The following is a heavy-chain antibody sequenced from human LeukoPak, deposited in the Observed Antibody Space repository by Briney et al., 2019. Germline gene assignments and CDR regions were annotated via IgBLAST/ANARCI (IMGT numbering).Heavy chain of an antibody. CDR1: GFTFSSYA. D-gene: IGHD3-22*01. J-gene: IGHJ4*02. Sequence: GGSLRLSCSASGFTFSSYAMHWVRQAPGKGLEYVSGISSNGGSTYYADSVKGRFIISRDNSKDTLYLQMSSLRAEDTAVYYCVKGPYSSGYSGPLDYWGQGTLVTVSS. CDR2: ISSNGGST. V-gene: IGHV3-64D*09. CDR3: VKGPYSSGYSGPLDY.